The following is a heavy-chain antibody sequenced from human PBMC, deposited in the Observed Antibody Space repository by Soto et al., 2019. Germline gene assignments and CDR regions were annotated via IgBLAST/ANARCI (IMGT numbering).Heavy chain of an antibody. D-gene: IGHD1-1*01. J-gene: IGHJ4*02. Sequence: PWGSLRLSCAASGFSFRNYAMTWVRQAPGKGLEWVSGLSGSGTMRYYADSVRGRFIISRDNAKNTLFLQMDNLRVEDSAVSYCAKEAEENENVPIPGDNWGQGTPVAVSS. CDR2: LSGSGTMR. V-gene: IGHV3-23*01. CDR3: AKEAEENENVPIPGDN. CDR1: GFSFRNYA.